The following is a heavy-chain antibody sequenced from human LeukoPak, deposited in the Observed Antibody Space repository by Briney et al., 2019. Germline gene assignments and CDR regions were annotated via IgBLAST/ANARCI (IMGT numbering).Heavy chain of an antibody. CDR2: IWYDGSNK. Sequence: GGSLRLSCAASGITFSKYGMHWVRQAPGKGLEWVAFIWYDGSNKYYGDSVKGRLTISRDTPKNTLYLQMSSLGAEDTAVYYCATDASDTYFRYWGQGTLVTVSS. V-gene: IGHV3-30*02. D-gene: IGHD3-10*01. J-gene: IGHJ4*02. CDR3: ATDASDTYFRY. CDR1: GITFSKYG.